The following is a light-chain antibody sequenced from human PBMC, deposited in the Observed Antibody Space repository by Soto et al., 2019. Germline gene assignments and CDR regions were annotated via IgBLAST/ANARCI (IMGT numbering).Light chain of an antibody. CDR2: KAS. CDR3: QQYYSSTLT. V-gene: IGKV1-5*03. J-gene: IGKJ4*01. CDR1: QTISSW. Sequence: DIQMTQSPSSLSASVGERVTITCRSSQTISSWLAWYQQILGKAPKLXIYKASTLKSGVRSRFSGSGAGTDFTRTISCLQSEDVATDYCQQYYSSTLTFGGGTKVDIK.